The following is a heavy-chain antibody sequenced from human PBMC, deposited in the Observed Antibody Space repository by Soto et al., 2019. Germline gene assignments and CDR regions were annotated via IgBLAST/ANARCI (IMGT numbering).Heavy chain of an antibody. CDR1: GFTFSSYA. Sequence: EVQLLESGGGFVQPGGSLRLSCAASGFTFSSYAMSWVRQAPGKGLEWVSAISGSGGSTYYADSVKGRFTISRDNSKNTLYLQMNSLRAEDTAVYYCAKEGLYDFWSGYPSVYMDVWGKGTTVTVSS. J-gene: IGHJ6*03. CDR2: ISGSGGST. CDR3: AKEGLYDFWSGYPSVYMDV. V-gene: IGHV3-23*01. D-gene: IGHD3-3*01.